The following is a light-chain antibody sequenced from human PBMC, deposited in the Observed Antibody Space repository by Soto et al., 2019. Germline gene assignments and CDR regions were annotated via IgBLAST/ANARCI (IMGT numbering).Light chain of an antibody. CDR2: DDN. J-gene: IGLJ1*01. CDR3: GSWDSSLSACV. Sequence: VLTQPPSVSAAPGQKVTISCSGSSSNIGGNSVSWYQQLPGTAPKLLIYDDNKRPSGIPDRFSGSKSGTTATLGITGFQTGDEADYYCGSWDSSLSACVFGTGTKVTVL. CDR1: SSNIGGNS. V-gene: IGLV1-51*01.